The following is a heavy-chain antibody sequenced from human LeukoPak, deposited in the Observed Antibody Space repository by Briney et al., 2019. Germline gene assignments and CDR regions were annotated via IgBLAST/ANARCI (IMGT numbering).Heavy chain of an antibody. CDR3: ATTTGYSRQPNDY. J-gene: IGHJ4*02. CDR1: GGSISSSSYY. CDR2: IYYSGST. D-gene: IGHD6-13*01. V-gene: IGHV4-39*01. Sequence: SETLSLTCNVSGGSISSSSYYWGWIRQPPGKGLEWIGSIYYSGSTYYNPSLKSRVTISVDTSKNQFSLKLSSVTAADTAVYYCATTTGYSRQPNDYWGQGTLVTVSS.